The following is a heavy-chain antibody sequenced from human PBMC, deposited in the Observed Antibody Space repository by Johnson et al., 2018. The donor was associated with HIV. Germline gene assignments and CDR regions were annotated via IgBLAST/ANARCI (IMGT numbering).Heavy chain of an antibody. V-gene: IGHV3-11*04. Sequence: QVQLVESGGGLVKPGGSLRLSCVASGFIFSDYYMSWIRQAPGKGLEWVSYISFSDSTIYSADSLQGRFTISRDNAKNSLYLQMNSLRAEDTAVYYCARSKDCSGGSCPDGFDIWGQGTMVIVS. J-gene: IGHJ3*02. D-gene: IGHD2-15*01. CDR1: GFIFSDYY. CDR3: ARSKDCSGGSCPDGFDI. CDR2: ISFSDSTI.